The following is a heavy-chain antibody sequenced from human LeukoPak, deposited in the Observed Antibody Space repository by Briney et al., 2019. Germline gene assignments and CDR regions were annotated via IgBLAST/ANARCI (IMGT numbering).Heavy chain of an antibody. CDR2: INLNSGGT. V-gene: IGHV1-2*02. D-gene: IGHD2-2*01. CDR3: AREVDCSSTSCSDY. CDR1: GYTFTGYY. J-gene: IGHJ4*02. Sequence: ASVKVSCKASGYTFTGYYMHWVRQAPGQGLEWMGWINLNSGGTNYAQKFQGRVTMTRDTSISTAYMELSRLRSDDTAVYYCAREVDCSSTSCSDYWGQGTLVTVSS.